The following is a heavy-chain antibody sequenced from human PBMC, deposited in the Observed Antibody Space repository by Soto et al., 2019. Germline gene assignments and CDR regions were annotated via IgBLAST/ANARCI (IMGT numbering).Heavy chain of an antibody. CDR1: GGTFSSYA. CDR3: AREYYYDSSVFPHFDY. V-gene: IGHV1-18*01. J-gene: IGHJ4*02. CDR2: ISANNGTT. Sequence: ASVKVSCKASGGTFSSYAISWVRQAPGQGLEWMGGISANNGTTNYAQKLQGRVTMTTDTSTSTAYMELRSLRSDDTAVYYCAREYYYDSSVFPHFDYWGQGTLVTVSS. D-gene: IGHD3-22*01.